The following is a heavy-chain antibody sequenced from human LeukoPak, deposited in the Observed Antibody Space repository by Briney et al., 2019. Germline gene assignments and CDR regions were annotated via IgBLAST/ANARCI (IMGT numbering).Heavy chain of an antibody. CDR3: AKLPRITMIVVVI. CDR2: ISGSGGST. D-gene: IGHD3-22*01. CDR1: GFTFSSYG. Sequence: PGGTLGLSCAASGFTFSSYGMSWVRQAPGKGLEWVSAISGSGGSTYYADSVKGRFTISRDNSKNTLYLQMNSLRAEDTAVYYCAKLPRITMIVVVIWGQGTLVTVSS. J-gene: IGHJ4*02. V-gene: IGHV3-23*01.